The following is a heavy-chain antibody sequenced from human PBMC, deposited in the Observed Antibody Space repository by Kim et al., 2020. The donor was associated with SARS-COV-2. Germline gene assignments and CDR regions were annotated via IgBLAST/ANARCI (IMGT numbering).Heavy chain of an antibody. J-gene: IGHJ6*02. Sequence: SETLSLTCTVSGGSISSGSYYWSWIRQPAGKGLEWIGRIYTSGSTNYNPSLKSRVTISVDTSKNQFSLKLSSVTAADTAVYYCARGEQWLVTGYYYYYGMDVWGQGTTVTVSS. D-gene: IGHD6-19*01. CDR2: IYTSGST. CDR1: GGSISSGSYY. V-gene: IGHV4-61*02. CDR3: ARGEQWLVTGYYYYYGMDV.